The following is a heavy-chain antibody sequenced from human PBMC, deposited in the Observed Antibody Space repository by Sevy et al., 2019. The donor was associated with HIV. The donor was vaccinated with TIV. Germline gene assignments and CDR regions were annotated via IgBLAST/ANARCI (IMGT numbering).Heavy chain of an antibody. CDR1: GFSFSSHG. D-gene: IGHD1-1*01. CDR3: ARDGGWYNYAPSDY. Sequence: GGSLRLSCAASGFSFSSHGMHWVRQAPGKGLEWQSVISYDGNKKYYADCVKGRFTISRDNSKNTLYLQMNSLRPEDTAVYYCARDGGWYNYAPSDYWGQGTLVTVSS. J-gene: IGHJ4*02. CDR2: ISYDGNKK. V-gene: IGHV3-30*03.